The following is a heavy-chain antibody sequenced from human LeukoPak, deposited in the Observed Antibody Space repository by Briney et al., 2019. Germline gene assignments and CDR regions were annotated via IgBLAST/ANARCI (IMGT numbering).Heavy chain of an antibody. CDR2: INHSGST. V-gene: IGHV4-34*01. CDR3: ARGSSGWYVDY. Sequence: SETLSLTCAVYGGSFSGYYWSWIRQPPGKGLEWIGEINHSGSTNYNPSLKSRVTISVDTSKNQSSLRLSSVTAADTAVYYCARGSSGWYVDYWGQGTLVTVSS. D-gene: IGHD6-19*01. CDR1: GGSFSGYY. J-gene: IGHJ4*02.